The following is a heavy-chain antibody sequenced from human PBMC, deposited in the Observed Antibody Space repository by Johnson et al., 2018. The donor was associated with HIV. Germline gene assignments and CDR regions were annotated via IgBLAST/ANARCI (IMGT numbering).Heavy chain of an antibody. CDR2: ISSSGNTI. D-gene: IGHD6-13*01. CDR1: GFTFRDYY. V-gene: IGHV3-11*01. CDR3: AKDVGYSSSGEGAFDI. Sequence: QVQLVEFGGDLVKPVGSLRLSCAASGFTFRDYYMSWIRQAPGKGLEWVSYISSSGNTIYYADSVKGRFTISRDNAKNSLYLQMNSLRAEDTALYYCAKDVGYSSSGEGAFDIWGQGTMVTVSS. J-gene: IGHJ3*02.